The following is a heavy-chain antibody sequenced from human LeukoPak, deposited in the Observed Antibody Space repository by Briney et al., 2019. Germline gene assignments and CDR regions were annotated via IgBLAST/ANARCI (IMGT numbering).Heavy chain of an antibody. D-gene: IGHD3-10*02. CDR3: AREGLYGRGIYYEFVGFDP. CDR1: GYTFTGYY. V-gene: IGHV1-2*02. CDR2: INPNSGVT. J-gene: IGHJ5*02. Sequence: ASVKVSCKASGYTFTGYYMHWVRQAPGQGLEWMGWINPNSGVTHYAQKFQGRVTMTSDTSISTAYMELSRLRSDDTAVYYCAREGLYGRGIYYEFVGFDPWARGTLVPVS.